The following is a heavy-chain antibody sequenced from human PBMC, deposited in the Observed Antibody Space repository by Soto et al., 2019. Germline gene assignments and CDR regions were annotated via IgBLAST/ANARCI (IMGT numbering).Heavy chain of an antibody. V-gene: IGHV1-18*01. CDR1: GYTFTRFG. Sequence: ASVKVSCKASGYTFTRFGISWVRQAPGQGLEWMGWISTYNGDTNYAQTFQGRVTMTTDTSTGTVHMEVRSLRSDDTAVYYCAREGVAPYYYYGMDVWG. CDR2: ISTYNGDT. D-gene: IGHD5-12*01. CDR3: AREGVAPYYYYGMDV. J-gene: IGHJ6*02.